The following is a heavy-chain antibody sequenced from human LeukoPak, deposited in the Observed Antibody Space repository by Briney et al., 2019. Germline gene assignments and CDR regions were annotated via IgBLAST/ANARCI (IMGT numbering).Heavy chain of an antibody. V-gene: IGHV4-34*01. Sequence: PSETLSLTCAVYGGSFSGYYWSWIRQPPGKGLEWIGEINHSGSTNYNPSLKSRVTISVDTSKNQFSLKLSSVTAADTAVYYCARYYYDSSGPYWGQGTRVTVSP. D-gene: IGHD3-22*01. CDR2: INHSGST. CDR1: GGSFSGYY. CDR3: ARYYYDSSGPY. J-gene: IGHJ4*02.